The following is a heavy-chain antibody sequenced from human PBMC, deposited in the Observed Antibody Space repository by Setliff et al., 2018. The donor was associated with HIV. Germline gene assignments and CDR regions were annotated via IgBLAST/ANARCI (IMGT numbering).Heavy chain of an antibody. D-gene: IGHD2-8*01. J-gene: IGHJ4*02. CDR2: IKSRGDGGTT. CDR3: SADVPEVSSPIDY. CDR1: GFIFRNAW. Sequence: PGGSLRLSCGASGFIFRNAWMNWVRQAPGKGLEWVGRIKSRGDGGTTEFVAPVKGRFSISRDDSKNTLYLQMDSLRNEDTAVYYCSADVPEVSSPIDYWGQGTLVTVSS. V-gene: IGHV3-15*05.